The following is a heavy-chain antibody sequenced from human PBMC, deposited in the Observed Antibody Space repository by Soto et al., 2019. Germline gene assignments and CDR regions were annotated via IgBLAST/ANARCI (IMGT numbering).Heavy chain of an antibody. CDR1: PGSISSSY. Sequence: QVQLQESGPGLMKPSETLTLTCTVSPGSISSSYWSWIRQPPGRGLEWIGHVAYSGTTKYNPSLKSRGSISVSTSKMQFSLRLTSVTAADTAVYYCAREAQDYYFDHWGQGILVTVSS. CDR3: AREAQDYYFDH. D-gene: IGHD1-26*01. J-gene: IGHJ5*02. V-gene: IGHV4-59*01. CDR2: VAYSGTT.